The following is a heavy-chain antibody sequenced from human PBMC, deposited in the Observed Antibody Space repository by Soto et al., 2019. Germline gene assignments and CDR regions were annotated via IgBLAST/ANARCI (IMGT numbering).Heavy chain of an antibody. V-gene: IGHV3-23*01. CDR2: ISGSGGST. J-gene: IGHJ4*02. Sequence: TGGSLRLSCAASGFTFSSYAMSWVRQAPGKGLEWVSAISGSGGSTYYAESVQGRFTISRDNSKNTLYLQMNSLRPDDTAVYYCEKDQYLSTVYWGQGTLVTVSS. D-gene: IGHD4-4*01. CDR3: EKDQYLSTVY. CDR1: GFTFSSYA.